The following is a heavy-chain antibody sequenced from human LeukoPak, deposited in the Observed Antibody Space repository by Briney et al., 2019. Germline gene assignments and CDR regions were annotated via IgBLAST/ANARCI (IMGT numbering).Heavy chain of an antibody. V-gene: IGHV3-49*04. D-gene: IGHD2-15*01. CDR2: IRSKAYGGTT. Sequence: PGGSLRLSCAASGFTFSSYSMNWVRQAPGKGLEWVGFIRSKAYGGTTEYAASVKGRFTISRDDSKSIAYLQMNSLKTEDTAVYYCTRDPLSGYCSGGSCYLGYYGMDVWGQGTTVTVSS. CDR1: GFTFSSYS. CDR3: TRDPLSGYCSGGSCYLGYYGMDV. J-gene: IGHJ6*02.